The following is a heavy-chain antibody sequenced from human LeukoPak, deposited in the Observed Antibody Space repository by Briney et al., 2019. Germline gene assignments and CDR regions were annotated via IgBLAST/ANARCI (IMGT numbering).Heavy chain of an antibody. CDR3: AREGSDYDFWSGSQRWFDP. D-gene: IGHD3-3*01. J-gene: IGHJ5*02. Sequence: GGTVRLSCAASGFTVSSNYMSWDRQAPGKGLEWVSVIYSGGSTYYADSVKGRFTISRDNSKNTLYLQMNSLRAEDTAVYYCAREGSDYDFWSGSQRWFDPWGQGTLASVSS. CDR1: GFTVSSNY. V-gene: IGHV3-66*01. CDR2: IYSGGST.